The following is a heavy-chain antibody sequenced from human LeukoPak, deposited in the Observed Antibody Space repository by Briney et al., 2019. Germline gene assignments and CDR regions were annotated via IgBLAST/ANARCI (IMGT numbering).Heavy chain of an antibody. CDR1: GFPFINYD. D-gene: IGHD5/OR15-5a*01. Sequence: GGSLRLSCVASGFPFINYDMNWVRQAPGKGLEWVSAIDDTGTRTYYADSVGGRFTISRDNSKNTLYLQMDSLRVEDSAVYFCAKKLVSGQMGNYFDHWGQGTLVTVSP. CDR3: AKKLVSGQMGNYFDH. J-gene: IGHJ4*02. CDR2: IDDTGTRT. V-gene: IGHV3-23*05.